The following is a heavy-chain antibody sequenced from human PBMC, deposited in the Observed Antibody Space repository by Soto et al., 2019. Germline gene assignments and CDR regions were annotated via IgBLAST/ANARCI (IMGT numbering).Heavy chain of an antibody. CDR1: GFIFSGYV. Sequence: GGSLRLSCTASGFIFSGYVMHWVRLVPGKGLEWVAVVSSDGNTKYYPDSVKGRFTISRDNSKNTMFLEMDSLSIEDTAVYYCSREDETSGRAGTFQ. CDR2: VSSDGNTK. V-gene: IGHV3-30*03. D-gene: IGHD3-22*01. J-gene: IGHJ1*01. CDR3: SREDETSGRAGTFQ.